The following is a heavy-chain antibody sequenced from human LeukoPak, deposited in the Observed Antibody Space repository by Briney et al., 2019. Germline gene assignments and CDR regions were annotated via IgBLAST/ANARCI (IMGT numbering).Heavy chain of an antibody. CDR1: GGSISSSSYY. J-gene: IGHJ4*02. Sequence: SETLSLTCTVSGGSISSSSYYWGWIRQPPGKGLEWSGSIYYSGSTYYNPSLKSRVTISLDTPKHQFSLKLTSVTAADTAVYYCARTRLWPTGTFDYWGQGTLVTVSS. CDR2: IYYSGST. D-gene: IGHD5-18*01. V-gene: IGHV4-39*07. CDR3: ARTRLWPTGTFDY.